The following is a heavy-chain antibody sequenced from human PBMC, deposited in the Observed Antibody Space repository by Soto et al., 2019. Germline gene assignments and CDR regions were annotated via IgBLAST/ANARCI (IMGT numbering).Heavy chain of an antibody. J-gene: IGHJ4*02. CDR3: ASAKVDQEYYFDY. Sequence: VYLVQSGAEVKKPGASVKVSCKASGYIYITYTMHWVRQAPGQSPEWMGWINAGSGNTKYSQKLQGRVTITRDTSASTGYMELNDLRSEDTAVYYCASAKVDQEYYFDYWGQGTLVTVSS. CDR1: GYIYITYT. V-gene: IGHV1-3*01. CDR2: INAGSGNT. D-gene: IGHD1-26*01.